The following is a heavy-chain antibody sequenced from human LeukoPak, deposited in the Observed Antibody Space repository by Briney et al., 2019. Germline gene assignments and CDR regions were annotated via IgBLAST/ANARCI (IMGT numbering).Heavy chain of an antibody. J-gene: IGHJ4*02. V-gene: IGHV3-21*01. Sequence: GGSLRLSCAASGFTFSSYSMNWVRQAPGKGLEWVSFISSSSSYIYYADSVKGRFTISRDNAKNSLYLQMNSLRAEDTAVYYCARLSWYYDFWSGYPYWGQGTLVTVSS. CDR3: ARLSWYYDFWSGYPY. CDR2: ISSSSSYI. CDR1: GFTFSSYS. D-gene: IGHD3-3*01.